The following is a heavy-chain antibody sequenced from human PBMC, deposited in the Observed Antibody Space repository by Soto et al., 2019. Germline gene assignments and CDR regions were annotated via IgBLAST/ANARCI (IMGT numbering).Heavy chain of an antibody. CDR1: GFTFSSYG. V-gene: IGHV3-30*18. CDR3: AKTLATIFGVVIIGGAFDI. D-gene: IGHD3-3*01. Sequence: PGGSLRLSCAASGFTFSSYGMHWVRQAPGKGLEWVAVISYDGSNKYYADSVKGRFTISRDNSKNTLYLQMNSLRADDTAVYYCAKTLATIFGVVIIGGAFDIWGQGTMVTVSS. CDR2: ISYDGSNK. J-gene: IGHJ3*02.